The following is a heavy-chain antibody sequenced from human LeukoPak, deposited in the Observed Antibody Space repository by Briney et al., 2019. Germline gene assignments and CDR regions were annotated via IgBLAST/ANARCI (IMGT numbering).Heavy chain of an antibody. Sequence: PSETLSLTCTVSGGSISSYYWSWIRQPPGQGLEWIGYIYYSVSTNYNPSLKSRVTISVDTSKNQFSLKLSAVTAADTAVYYCARTMEAEVGEYFDYWGQGTLVTVSS. CDR2: IYYSVST. J-gene: IGHJ4*02. V-gene: IGHV4-59*01. CDR3: ARTMEAEVGEYFDY. D-gene: IGHD3-10*01. CDR1: GGSISSYY.